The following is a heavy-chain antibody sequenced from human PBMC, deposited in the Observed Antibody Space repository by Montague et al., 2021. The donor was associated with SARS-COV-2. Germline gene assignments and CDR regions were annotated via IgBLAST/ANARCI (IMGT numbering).Heavy chain of an antibody. CDR1: GGSFSGYY. J-gene: IGHJ6*02. V-gene: IGHV4-34*01. Sequence: LSLTCAVYGGSFSGYYWSWIRQPPGKGLEWIGEISPSGSANYNPSLKSRVTISIDTSKNQFSLKLSSVTAADTAVYYCARFAYRLLSIASYYGMDVWGQGTTVTVSS. D-gene: IGHD2-2*01. CDR3: ARFAYRLLSIASYYGMDV. CDR2: ISPSGSA.